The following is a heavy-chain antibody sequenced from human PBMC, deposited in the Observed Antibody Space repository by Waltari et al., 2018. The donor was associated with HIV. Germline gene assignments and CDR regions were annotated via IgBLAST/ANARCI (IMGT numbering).Heavy chain of an antibody. D-gene: IGHD1-26*01. CDR2: ISGSGGST. CDR1: GFTFSSYA. J-gene: IGHJ4*02. Sequence: EVQLLESGGGLVQPGGSLRLSCAAPGFTFSSYALRWVSQAPGKGLEWVSAISGSGGSTYYADSVKGRFTISRDNSKNTLYLQMNSLRAEDTAVYYCAKVNNIVGATNDYWGQGTLVTVSS. V-gene: IGHV3-23*01. CDR3: AKVNNIVGATNDY.